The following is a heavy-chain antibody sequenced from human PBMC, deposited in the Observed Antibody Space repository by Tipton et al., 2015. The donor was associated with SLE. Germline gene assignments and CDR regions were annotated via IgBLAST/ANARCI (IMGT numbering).Heavy chain of an antibody. J-gene: IGHJ4*02. D-gene: IGHD3-10*01. Sequence: QLVQSGAEVKKPGASVKVSCKASGYTFTSYAMHWVRQAPGQRLEWMGWINAGNGNTKYSQKFQGRVTITRDTSASTAYMELSSLRSEDTAVYYCARGVTMVRGVIIHFDYWGQGTLVTVSS. CDR3: ARGVTMVRGVIIHFDY. CDR2: INAGNGNT. CDR1: GYTFTSYA. V-gene: IGHV1-3*01.